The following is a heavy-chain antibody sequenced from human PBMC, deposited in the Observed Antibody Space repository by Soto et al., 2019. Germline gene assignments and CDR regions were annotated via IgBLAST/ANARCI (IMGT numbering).Heavy chain of an antibody. J-gene: IGHJ6*03. CDR3: ARGSYYYGPGSYYLPLRYYYYMDV. V-gene: IGHV4-34*01. CDR1: GGSFSGYY. CDR2: INHSGST. D-gene: IGHD3-10*01. Sequence: SETLSLTCAVYGGSFSGYYWSWIRQPPGKGLEWIGEINHSGSTNYNPSLKSRVTISVDTSKNQFSLKLSSVTAADTAVYYCARGSYYYGPGSYYLPLRYYYYMDVWGKGTTVTVSS.